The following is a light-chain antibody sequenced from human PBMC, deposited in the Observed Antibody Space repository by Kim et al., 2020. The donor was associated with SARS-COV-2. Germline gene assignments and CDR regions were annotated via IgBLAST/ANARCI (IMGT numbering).Light chain of an antibody. Sequence: ASVGDRCTITCRASQDIGDYLAWFQQKPGKVPKLLIYGASTLQSGVPSRFSGSGSGTDFTLTISSLQPEDVAIYYCQKYNSAPLTFGGGTKVDIK. CDR1: QDIGDY. CDR2: GAS. J-gene: IGKJ4*01. V-gene: IGKV1-27*01. CDR3: QKYNSAPLT.